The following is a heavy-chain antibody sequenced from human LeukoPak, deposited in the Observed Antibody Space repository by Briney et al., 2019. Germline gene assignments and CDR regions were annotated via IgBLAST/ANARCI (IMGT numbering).Heavy chain of an antibody. CDR1: NSSISSYY. J-gene: IGHJ5*02. V-gene: IGHV4-59*12. Sequence: SETLSLTCTVSNSSISSYYWNWIRQTPGKGLEWIGYIHHSGSTNYNPSLKSRVTMSVDTSKNQFSLKLSSVTAADTAVYYCARDPDDSSEGWFDPWGRGTLVTVSS. CDR2: IHHSGST. D-gene: IGHD3-22*01. CDR3: ARDPDDSSEGWFDP.